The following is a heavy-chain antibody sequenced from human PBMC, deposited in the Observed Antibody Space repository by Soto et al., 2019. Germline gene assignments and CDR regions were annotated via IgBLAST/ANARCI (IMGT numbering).Heavy chain of an antibody. CDR2: IYYTGSA. CDR1: GGAIDRGGYY. Sequence: SETLSLTCKVSGGAIDRGGYYWCWIRQRPGKGLEWIGHIYYTGSAYYKPSLKSRVSMSIDTSQDQFSLELISVTAADTAVYYCARVGTSYARRGLDVWGQGTTVTVSS. D-gene: IGHD7-27*01. J-gene: IGHJ6*02. V-gene: IGHV4-31*03. CDR3: ARVGTSYARRGLDV.